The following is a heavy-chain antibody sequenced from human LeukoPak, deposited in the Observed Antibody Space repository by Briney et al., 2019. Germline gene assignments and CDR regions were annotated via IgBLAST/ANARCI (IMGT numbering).Heavy chain of an antibody. V-gene: IGHV4-4*02. Sequence: GVLRLSCATSGFTFSNAWMNWVRQPPGKGLEWIGEIYHSGSTNYNPSLKSRVTISVDKSKNQFSLKLSSVTAADTAVYYCARENDSSGTHDYWGQGTLVTVSS. D-gene: IGHD3-22*01. CDR1: GFTFSNAW. J-gene: IGHJ4*02. CDR3: ARENDSSGTHDY. CDR2: IYHSGST.